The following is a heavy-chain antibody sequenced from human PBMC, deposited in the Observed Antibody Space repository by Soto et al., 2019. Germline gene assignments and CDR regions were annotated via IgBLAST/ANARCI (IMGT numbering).Heavy chain of an antibody. Sequence: EVQLVESGGGLVQPGRSLRLSCAASGFTFDDYAMHWVRQAPGKGLEWVSGISWNSGSIGYADSVKGRFTISRDNAKNSLYLQMNSLRAEDTALYYCAKDLGPTTVTTGDFDYWGQGTLVTVSS. CDR1: GFTFDDYA. D-gene: IGHD4-17*01. J-gene: IGHJ4*02. V-gene: IGHV3-9*01. CDR2: ISWNSGSI. CDR3: AKDLGPTTVTTGDFDY.